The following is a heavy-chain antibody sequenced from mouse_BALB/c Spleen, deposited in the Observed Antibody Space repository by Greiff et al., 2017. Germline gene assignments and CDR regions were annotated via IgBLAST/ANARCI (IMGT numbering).Heavy chain of an antibody. CDR1: GFTFSSYA. CDR3: ARHGYGKGAMDY. D-gene: IGHD2-10*02. CDR2: ISSGGSYT. J-gene: IGHJ4*01. V-gene: IGHV5-9-3*01. Sequence: EVQGVESGGGLVKPGGSLKLSCAASGFTFSSYAMSWVRQTPEKRLEWVATISSGGSYTYYPDSVKGRFTISRDNAKNTLYLQMSSLRSEDTAMYYCARHGYGKGAMDYWGQGTSVTVSS.